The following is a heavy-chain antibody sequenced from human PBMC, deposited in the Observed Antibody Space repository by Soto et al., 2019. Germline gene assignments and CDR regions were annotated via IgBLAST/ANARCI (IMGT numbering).Heavy chain of an antibody. CDR1: GGPFRGYI. Sequence: NLPGTFSLTSPAYGGPFRGYIWSWIRQPPGKGLEWIGDSNHSGSTTYTPSLQSRVTISVDTSKHQFSLKLSSVTAAATAVYYCARGFHQRLDRYSGSHEGFDYWGQGTLVTVS. CDR2: SNHSGST. J-gene: IGHJ4*02. CDR3: ARGFHQRLDRYSGSHEGFDY. D-gene: IGHD1-26*01. V-gene: IGHV4-34*01.